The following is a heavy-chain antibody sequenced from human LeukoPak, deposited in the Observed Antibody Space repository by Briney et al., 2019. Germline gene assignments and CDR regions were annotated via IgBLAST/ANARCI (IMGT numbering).Heavy chain of an antibody. CDR3: AKEGSSWSTFDY. CDR2: ISWDGGST. CDR1: GFSFDDCT. Sequence: GGSLRLSCAASGFSFDDCTMHWVRQAPGKGLEWVSLISWDGGSTYYADSVKGRFTISRDNSKDSLYLQMNSLRAEDMALYYCAKEGSSWSTFDYWGQGTLVTVSS. D-gene: IGHD6-13*01. J-gene: IGHJ4*02. V-gene: IGHV3-43*01.